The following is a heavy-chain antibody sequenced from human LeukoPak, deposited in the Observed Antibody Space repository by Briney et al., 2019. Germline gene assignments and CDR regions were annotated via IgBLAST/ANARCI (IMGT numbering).Heavy chain of an antibody. Sequence: PGGSLRLSCAASGFTFGSHWMHWVRQAPGKGLVWVSHIDRDGRSTNYAGSVKGRFTISRDNARNTLFLQMNSLRVEDTAVYYCARDRGSTNWFDPWGQGTLVTVSS. J-gene: IGHJ5*02. CDR2: IDRDGRST. CDR1: GFTFGSHW. CDR3: ARDRGSTNWFDP. D-gene: IGHD1-26*01. V-gene: IGHV3-74*01.